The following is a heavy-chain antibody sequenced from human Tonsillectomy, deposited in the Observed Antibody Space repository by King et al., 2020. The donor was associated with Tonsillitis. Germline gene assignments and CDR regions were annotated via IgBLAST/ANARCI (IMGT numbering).Heavy chain of an antibody. CDR3: AHSVAYRNNWHTGWLDT. J-gene: IGHJ5*02. D-gene: IGHD1-1*01. CDR2: IYWDDDN. Sequence: ITLKESGPTQVKPTQTLTLTCTFSGFSLSTSGVGVGWIRQPPGKALEWLVFIYWDDDNRYSPSLRSRLSISKDTSKNQVVLTMINMDPVDTATYYCAHSVAYRNNWHTGWLDTWGQGTLVTVSS. CDR1: GFSLSTSGVG. V-gene: IGHV2-5*02.